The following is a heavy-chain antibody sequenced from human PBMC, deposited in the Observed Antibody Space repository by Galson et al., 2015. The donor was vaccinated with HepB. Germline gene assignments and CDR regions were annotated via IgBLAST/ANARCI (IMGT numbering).Heavy chain of an antibody. J-gene: IGHJ6*03. CDR3: ARTTYSFSFFYYYMDV. Sequence: PALVKPTQTLTLTCTFSGFSLSTSGMCVSWIRQPPGKALEWLALIAWDDDKYYSASLKTRLTISKDTSKNQVVLTMANMDPVDTATYYCARTTYSFSFFYYYMDVWGKGTTVTVSS. CDR2: IAWDDDK. CDR1: GFSLSTSGMC. V-gene: IGHV2-70*01. D-gene: IGHD3-3*02.